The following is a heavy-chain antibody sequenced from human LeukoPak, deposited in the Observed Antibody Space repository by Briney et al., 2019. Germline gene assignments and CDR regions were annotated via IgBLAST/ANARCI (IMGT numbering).Heavy chain of an antibody. J-gene: IGHJ3*02. D-gene: IGHD6-13*01. CDR1: GGSISSYY. V-gene: IGHV4-4*07. Sequence: PSETLSLTCTVSGGSISSYYWSWIRQPAGKGLEWIGRIYTSGSTNYNPSLKSRVTMSVDTSKNQFSLNLTSVTAAGTAVYYCARESSSRALDIWGQVTMGTVSS. CDR2: IYTSGST. CDR3: ARESSSRALDI.